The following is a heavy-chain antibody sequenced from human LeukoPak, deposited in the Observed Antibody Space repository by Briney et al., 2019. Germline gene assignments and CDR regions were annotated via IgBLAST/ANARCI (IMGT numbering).Heavy chain of an antibody. D-gene: IGHD6-19*01. J-gene: IGHJ4*02. CDR3: ARDGSIAVAGIDY. CDR2: IWYDGSNK. CDR1: GCTFSSYG. Sequence: GRSLRLSCAGSGCTFSSYGMHWVRQAPGKGLEWVAVIWYDGSNKYYADSVKGRFTISRDNSKNTLYLQMNSLRAEDTAVYYCARDGSIAVAGIDYWGQGTLVTVSS. V-gene: IGHV3-33*01.